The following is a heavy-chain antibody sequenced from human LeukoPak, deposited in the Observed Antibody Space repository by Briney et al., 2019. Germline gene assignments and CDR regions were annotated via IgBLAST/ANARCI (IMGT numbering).Heavy chain of an antibody. CDR1: GYSISSGYY. J-gene: IGHJ4*02. V-gene: IGHV4-38-2*02. CDR3: ARGVEWLFPFDY. Sequence: SETLSLTCTVSGYSISSGYYWGWIRPPPGKGLEWIGSIYHSGSTYYNPSLKSRVTISVDTSKNQFSLKLSSVTAADTAVYYCARGVEWLFPFDYWGQGTLVTVSS. CDR2: IYHSGST. D-gene: IGHD3-3*01.